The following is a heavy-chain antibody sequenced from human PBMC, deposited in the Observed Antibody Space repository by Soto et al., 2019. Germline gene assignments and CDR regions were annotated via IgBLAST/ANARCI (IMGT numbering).Heavy chain of an antibody. CDR1: GGSISSYY. CDR2: IYYSGST. V-gene: IGHV4-59*08. D-gene: IGHD2-2*01. Sequence: SETLSLTCTVSGGSISSYYWSWIRQPPGKGLEWIGYIYYSGSTNYNPSLKSRVTISVDTSKNQFSLKLSSVTAADTAMYYCARLVGYCISTSCYRFSWFDPWGQGTLVTVSS. CDR3: ARLVGYCISTSCYRFSWFDP. J-gene: IGHJ5*02.